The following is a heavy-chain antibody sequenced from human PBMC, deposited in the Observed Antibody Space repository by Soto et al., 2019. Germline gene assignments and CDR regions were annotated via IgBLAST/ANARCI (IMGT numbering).Heavy chain of an antibody. CDR3: ARGGYSYGSTYYYYGMDV. CDR1: GFTFSSYD. J-gene: IGHJ6*02. D-gene: IGHD5-18*01. Sequence: PGGSLRLSCAASGFTFSSYDMHWVRQATGKGLEWVSAIGTAGDTYYPGSVKGRFTISRENAKNSLYLQMNSLRAGDTAVYYCARGGYSYGSTYYYYGMDVWGQGTTVTVSS. CDR2: IGTAGDT. V-gene: IGHV3-13*04.